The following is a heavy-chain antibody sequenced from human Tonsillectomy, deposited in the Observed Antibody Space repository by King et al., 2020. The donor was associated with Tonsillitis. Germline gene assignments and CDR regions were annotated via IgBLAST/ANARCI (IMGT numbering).Heavy chain of an antibody. Sequence: VQLVESGGGLVQPGGSLRLSCAASGFTLSSYAMHWVRQAPGKGLEYVSAISNNGGSTYYADSVKGRFTISRDNSKNTLYLQMGSLRPEDMAVYYCARAQWGYSPYFYGMDVWGQGTTVTVSS. CDR3: ARAQWGYSPYFYGMDV. J-gene: IGHJ6*02. V-gene: IGHV3-64*07. CDR1: GFTLSSYA. D-gene: IGHD6-13*01. CDR2: ISNNGGST.